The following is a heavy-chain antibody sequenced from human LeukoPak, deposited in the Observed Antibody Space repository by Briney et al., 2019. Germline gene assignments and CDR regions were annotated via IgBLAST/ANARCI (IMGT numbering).Heavy chain of an antibody. J-gene: IGHJ3*02. CDR1: GFTFDDYA. CDR3: AREMCYGDYVCAFDI. Sequence: PGGSLRLSCAASGFTFDDYAMHWVRQAPGKGLEWVSGISWNSGSIGYADSVKGRFTISRDNSKNTLYLQMNSLRAEDTAVYYCAREMCYGDYVCAFDIWGQGTMVTVSS. CDR2: ISWNSGSI. V-gene: IGHV3-9*01. D-gene: IGHD4-17*01.